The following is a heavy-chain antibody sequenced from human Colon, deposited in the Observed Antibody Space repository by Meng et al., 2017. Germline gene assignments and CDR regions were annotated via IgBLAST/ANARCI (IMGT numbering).Heavy chain of an antibody. CDR2: IYYSGST. CDR1: GGSISSYY. Sequence: SETLSLTCTVSGGSISSYYWSWIRQPPGKGLEWIGYIYYSGSTNYNPSLKSRVTISVDTSKNQFSLRLSSVTAADTAVYYCARWDCYGSEANAFDIWGQGTMVTVSS. CDR3: ARWDCYGSEANAFDI. V-gene: IGHV4-59*01. J-gene: IGHJ3*02. D-gene: IGHD3-10*01.